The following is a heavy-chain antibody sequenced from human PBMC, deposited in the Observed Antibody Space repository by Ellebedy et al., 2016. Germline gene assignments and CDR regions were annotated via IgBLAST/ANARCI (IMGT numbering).Heavy chain of an antibody. D-gene: IGHD3-3*02. V-gene: IGHV3-53*01. J-gene: IGHJ3*01. CDR2: IYGVGNS. CDR1: GFSVTSND. Sequence: GGPLRLSXAASGFSVTSNDMSWVRQAPGKGLELVSLIYGVGNSYYADFVKGRFTISRDNSQKTLYLQMSGLGPEDTAIYYCVTRLSGALDFWGQGTMVSVSS. CDR3: VTRLSGALDF.